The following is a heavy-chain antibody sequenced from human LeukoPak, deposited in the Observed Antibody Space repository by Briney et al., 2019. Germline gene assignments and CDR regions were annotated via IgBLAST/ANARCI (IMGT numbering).Heavy chain of an antibody. D-gene: IGHD3-3*01. CDR2: IRYDGSNK. J-gene: IGHJ6*03. V-gene: IGHV3-30*02. Sequence: GGSLRLTCAASGFTFSSYGMHWVRQAPDQGLEWVAFIRYDGSNKYYADSVKGRFTISRDNSKNTLYLQMNSLRAEDTAVYYCAKGSKEVLFTRDHYMDVWGKGTTVTMSS. CDR3: AKGSKEVLFTRDHYMDV. CDR1: GFTFSSYG.